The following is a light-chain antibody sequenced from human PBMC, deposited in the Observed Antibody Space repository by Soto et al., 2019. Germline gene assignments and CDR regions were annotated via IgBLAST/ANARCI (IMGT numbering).Light chain of an antibody. CDR1: QGISNY. CDR3: HKYSSGPLT. CDR2: AAS. V-gene: IGKV1-27*01. Sequence: DIQMTQSPSSLSASVGHRVTITCRASQGISNYLVWYLQKPGKVPNLLIYAASTLQSVVLSRFSGSGFGTEFTLTISSLRPEDVGTYYCHKYSSGPLTFGGGTKVEIK. J-gene: IGKJ4*01.